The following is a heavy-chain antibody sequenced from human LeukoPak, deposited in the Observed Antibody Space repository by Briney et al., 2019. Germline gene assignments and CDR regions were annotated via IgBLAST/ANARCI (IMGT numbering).Heavy chain of an antibody. J-gene: IGHJ3*02. CDR1: GGTFSSYA. CDR2: ISAYNGNT. Sequence: VSVKVSCKASGGTFSSYAISWVRQAPGQGLEWMGWISAYNGNTNYAQKLQGRVTMTTDTSTSTAYMELRSLRSDDTAVYYCARDVIVVVPAAISPGEAPDAFDIWGQGTMVTVSS. D-gene: IGHD2-2*02. CDR3: ARDVIVVVPAAISPGEAPDAFDI. V-gene: IGHV1-18*01.